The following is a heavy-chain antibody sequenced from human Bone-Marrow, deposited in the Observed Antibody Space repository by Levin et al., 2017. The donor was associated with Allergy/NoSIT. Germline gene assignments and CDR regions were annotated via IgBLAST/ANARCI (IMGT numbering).Heavy chain of an antibody. J-gene: IGHJ6*03. Sequence: PGESLKISCAASGFTFSDYYMSWIRQAPGKGLEWVSYISSSGSTIYYADSVKGRFTISRDNAKNSLYLQMNSLRAEDTAVYYCARRGIICTGGVCRTLYYYYYYMDVWGKGTTVTVSS. D-gene: IGHD2-8*02. CDR1: GFTFSDYY. CDR2: ISSSGSTI. V-gene: IGHV3-11*01. CDR3: ARRGIICTGGVCRTLYYYYYYMDV.